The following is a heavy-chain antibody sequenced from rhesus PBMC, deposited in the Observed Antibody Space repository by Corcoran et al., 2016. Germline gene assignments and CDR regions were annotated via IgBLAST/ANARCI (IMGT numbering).Heavy chain of an antibody. V-gene: IGHV4-127*01. CDR3: ARGLAGRGYYFDY. CDR1: GYSISRGYG. Sequence: QVQLQESGPTVVKPSETLSLTCAVSGYSISRGYGWSWIRQPPGMGLEWIGYIGGSKGSTNYNPSRNSRVTISKDTAKNQFSLKLSCGTAADTAVDYCARGLAGRGYYFDYWGQGVLVTVSS. J-gene: IGHJ4*01. D-gene: IGHD6-37*01. CDR2: IGGSKGST.